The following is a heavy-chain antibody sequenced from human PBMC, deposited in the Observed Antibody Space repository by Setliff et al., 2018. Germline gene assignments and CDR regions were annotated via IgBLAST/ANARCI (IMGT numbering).Heavy chain of an antibody. CDR1: GFSLTTGGMC. V-gene: IGHV2-70*11. J-gene: IGHJ5*02. CDR3: ARSTYHYNSPGS. D-gene: IGHD3-16*02. Sequence: SGPTLVNPTETLTLTCTFSGFSLTTGGMCVSWIRQPPGKALEWLARIDWDDDKYYSASLKTRLTVSRDIPKNQVVLRLTNMDPVDTATYYCARSTYHYNSPGSWGQGTLVTVSS. CDR2: IDWDDDK.